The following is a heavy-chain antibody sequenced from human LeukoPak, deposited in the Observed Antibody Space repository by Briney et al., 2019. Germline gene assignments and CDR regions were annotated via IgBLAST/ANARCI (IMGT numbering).Heavy chain of an antibody. CDR2: TYYRSKWYN. J-gene: IGHJ5*02. V-gene: IGHV6-1*01. CDR3: ARWYKWFDP. Sequence: SQTLSLTCAISGDSVSNNSATWNWTRQSPSRGLEWLGRTYYRSKWYNDYAVSVKSRITVNPDTSKNQFSLQLNSVTPEDTAVYYCARWYKWFDPWGHGTLVTVSS. CDR1: GDSVSNNSAT.